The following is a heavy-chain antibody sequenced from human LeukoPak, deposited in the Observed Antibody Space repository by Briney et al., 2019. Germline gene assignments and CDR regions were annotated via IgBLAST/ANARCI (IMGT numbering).Heavy chain of an antibody. Sequence: SETLSLTCTVSGGSISSYYWSWIRQPPGKGLEWIEYIYYSGSTNYNPSLKSRVTISVDTSKNQFSLKLSSVTAADTAVYYCARGLIVVVPAAIVGWFDPWGQGTLVTVSS. J-gene: IGHJ5*02. V-gene: IGHV4-59*01. CDR1: GGSISSYY. D-gene: IGHD2-2*02. CDR2: IYYSGST. CDR3: ARGLIVVVPAAIVGWFDP.